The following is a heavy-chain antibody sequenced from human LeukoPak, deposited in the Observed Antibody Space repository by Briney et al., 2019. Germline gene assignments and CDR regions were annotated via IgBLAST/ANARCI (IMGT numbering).Heavy chain of an antibody. CDR1: GGSMSGYY. CDR3: ARDRSAAYDRDYFDY. D-gene: IGHD2-15*01. CDR2: IYNSESI. V-gene: IGHV4-4*07. J-gene: IGHJ4*02. Sequence: SETLSLTCSVSGGSMSGYYWSWIRQFAGKGLEWIGRIYNSESINYSPSLKSRVSMSVDTSKNRFYLKLTSVTAADTALYYCARDRSAAYDRDYFDYWGQGVLVTVSS.